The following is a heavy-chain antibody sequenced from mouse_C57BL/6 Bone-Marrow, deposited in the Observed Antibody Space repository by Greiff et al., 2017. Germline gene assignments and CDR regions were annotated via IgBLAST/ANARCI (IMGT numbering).Heavy chain of an antibody. CDR2: VYPGSGST. CDR1: GYTFTSYW. CDR3: ASSSVHFDY. V-gene: IGHV1-55*01. D-gene: IGHD3-2*02. J-gene: IGHJ2*01. Sequence: VQLQQPGAELVKPGASVKMSCKASGYTFTSYWITLVKQRPGQGLEWIGDVYPGSGSTNYNAKFKSKAKLTVDTASSTAYMQLSSLTSEDSAVYFCASSSVHFDYWGQGTTLTVSS.